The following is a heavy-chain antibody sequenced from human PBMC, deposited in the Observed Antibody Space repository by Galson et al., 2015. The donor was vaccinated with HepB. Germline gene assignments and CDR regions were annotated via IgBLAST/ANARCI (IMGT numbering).Heavy chain of an antibody. CDR1: GFTFSSYA. CDR2: ISGSGGST. V-gene: IGHV3-23*01. CDR3: AKFTRDGGAFDI. Sequence: SLRLSCAASGFTFSSYAMSWVRQAPGKGLEWVSAISGSGGSTYYADSVKGRFTISRDNSKNTLYLQMNSLRAEDTAVYYCAKFTRDGGAFDIWGQGTMVTVSS. D-gene: IGHD3-10*01. J-gene: IGHJ3*02.